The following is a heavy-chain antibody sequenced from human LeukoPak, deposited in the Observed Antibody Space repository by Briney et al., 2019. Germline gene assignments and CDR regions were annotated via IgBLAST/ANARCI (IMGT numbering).Heavy chain of an antibody. V-gene: IGHV1-69*13. Sequence: WASVKVSCKASGYTFTSYDINWVRQAPGQGLEWMGGIIPIFGTANYAQKFQGRVTITADESTSTAYMELSSLRSEDTAVYYCARAQMATSYYFDYWGQGTLVTVSS. J-gene: IGHJ4*02. CDR1: GYTFTSYD. D-gene: IGHD5-24*01. CDR2: IIPIFGTA. CDR3: ARAQMATSYYFDY.